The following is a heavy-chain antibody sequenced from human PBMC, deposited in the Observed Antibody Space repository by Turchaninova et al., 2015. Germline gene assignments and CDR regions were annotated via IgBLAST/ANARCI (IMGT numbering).Heavy chain of an antibody. D-gene: IGHD3-22*01. J-gene: IGHJ3*02. V-gene: IGHV3-23*04. Sequence: EVQMVESGGGLVQPGGSLGRYCERLGFTFSNVALLCARQAPGKGLACDTTYTGIGYSTDYTDSVTGRFTISRDNSNNTLYLQVNSLRAEDTAVYYCAKVGIVVVLKDAFDIWGQGTMVTVSS. CDR2: YTGIGYST. CDR3: AKVGIVVVLKDAFDI. CDR1: GFTFSNVA.